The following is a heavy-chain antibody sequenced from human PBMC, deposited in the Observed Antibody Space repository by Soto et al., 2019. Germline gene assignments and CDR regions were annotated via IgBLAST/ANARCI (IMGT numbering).Heavy chain of an antibody. D-gene: IGHD4-4*01. CDR2: INHSGST. CDR1: GGSFSGYY. V-gene: IGHV4-34*01. J-gene: IGHJ6*03. Sequence: SETLSLTCAVYGGSFSGYYWSWIRQPPGKGLEWIGEINHSGSTNYNPSLKSRVTISVDTSKNQFSLKLSSVTAADTAVYYCARLLTTSPRAYYYYMDVWGKGTTVTVYS. CDR3: ARLLTTSPRAYYYYMDV.